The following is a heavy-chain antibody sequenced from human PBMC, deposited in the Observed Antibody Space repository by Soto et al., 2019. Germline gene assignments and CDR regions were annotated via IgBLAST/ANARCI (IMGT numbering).Heavy chain of an antibody. J-gene: IGHJ4*02. CDR3: ARPRTPHSTNYYFDY. Sequence: QVQLVQSGAEVKKPGSSVKVSCKASGGTFSSYAISWVRQAPGQGLEWMGGIIPIYGTANYAQKFQGRVTITADESTSTAYMELSSLRSEDTAVYYCARPRTPHSTNYYFDYWGQGTLVTVSS. CDR1: GGTFSSYA. CDR2: IIPIYGTA. D-gene: IGHD6-13*01. V-gene: IGHV1-69*01.